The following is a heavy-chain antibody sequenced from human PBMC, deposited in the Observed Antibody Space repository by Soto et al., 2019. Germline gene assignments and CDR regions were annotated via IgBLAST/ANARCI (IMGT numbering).Heavy chain of an antibody. CDR3: AREYGGSRVFDY. CDR2: INPSADTT. Sequence: QVQLVQSGAEVNKPGASVKVSCKTSGYSFTNYFIHWVRQAPGQGLEWMGIINPSADTTNYAHKLQGGVTVTGDTSTSTVYMELRSLRSEDTAVYFCAREYGGSRVFDYWGQGTLVTVSS. J-gene: IGHJ4*02. CDR1: GYSFTNYF. D-gene: IGHD1-26*01. V-gene: IGHV1-46*04.